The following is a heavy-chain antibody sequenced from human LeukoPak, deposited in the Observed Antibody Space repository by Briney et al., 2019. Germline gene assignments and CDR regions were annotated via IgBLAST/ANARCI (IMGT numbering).Heavy chain of an antibody. CDR3: ARDRGDVFDY. CDR1: GGSISSCY. J-gene: IGHJ4*02. Sequence: SETLSLTCTVSGGSISSCYWSWIRQPPRKGLEWLGCIYNSGKTSYNPSLKSRVTISVDTSKNQFSLKLSSVTAADTAVYFCARDRGDVFDYWGQGPLVSVSS. D-gene: IGHD5-24*01. CDR2: IYNSGKT. V-gene: IGHV4-59*01.